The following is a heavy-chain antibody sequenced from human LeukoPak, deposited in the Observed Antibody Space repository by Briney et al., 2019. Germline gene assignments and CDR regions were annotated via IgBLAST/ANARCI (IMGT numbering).Heavy chain of an antibody. D-gene: IGHD3-10*01. CDR1: GGSISSSSYY. CDR2: IYYSGST. CDR3: ARQGVLLWFGEDY. J-gene: IGHJ4*02. V-gene: IGHV4-39*01. Sequence: PSETLSLTCTVFGGSISSSSYYWGWIRQPPGKGLEWIGSIYYSGSTYYNPSLKSRVTISVDTSKNQFSLKLSSVTAADTAVYYCARQGVLLWFGEDYWGQGTLVTVSS.